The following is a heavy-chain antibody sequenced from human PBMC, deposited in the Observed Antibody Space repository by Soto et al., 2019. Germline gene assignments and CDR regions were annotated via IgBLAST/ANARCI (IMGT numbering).Heavy chain of an antibody. D-gene: IGHD6-6*01. CDR2: INAGNGNT. J-gene: IGHJ6*03. V-gene: IGHV1-3*01. Sequence: ASVKVSCKASGYTFTSYAMHWVRQAPGQRLEWMGWINAGNGNTKYSQKFQGRVTITRDTSASTAYMELSSLRSEDTAVYYCAREDSSSFFYYYYMDVWGKGTTVTVSS. CDR3: AREDSSSFFYYYYMDV. CDR1: GYTFTSYA.